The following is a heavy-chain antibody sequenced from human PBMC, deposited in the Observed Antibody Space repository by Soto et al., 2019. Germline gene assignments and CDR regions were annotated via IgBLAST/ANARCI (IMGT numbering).Heavy chain of an antibody. J-gene: IGHJ6*02. D-gene: IGHD2-15*01. V-gene: IGHV4-31*02. CDR3: ARLAADGYSYYYGMDV. Sequence: WTWIRQHPGKGLEWIGYIYYSGSTYYNPSLKSRVTISVDTSKNQFSLKLSSVTAAETAVYYCARLAADGYSYYYGMDVWGQGTTVTVSS. CDR2: IYYSGST.